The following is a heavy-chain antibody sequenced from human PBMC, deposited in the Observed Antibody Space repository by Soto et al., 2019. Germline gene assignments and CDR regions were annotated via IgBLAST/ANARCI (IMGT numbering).Heavy chain of an antibody. J-gene: IGHJ4*01. D-gene: IGHD3-16*01. CDR1: GGSISSSGYY. CDR2: IYYNGGT. CDR3: ARGGKYYQQETYFFDY. Sequence: QLQLQGSGPGLVEPSETLSLTCTVSGGSISSSGYYWAWLRQPPGRGLEWIGSIYYNGGTYFYPSLKSRVTISVDTSKNQFSLKLTSVTAADTALYFCARGGKYYQQETYFFDYWGQGSLVTVSS. V-gene: IGHV4-39*01.